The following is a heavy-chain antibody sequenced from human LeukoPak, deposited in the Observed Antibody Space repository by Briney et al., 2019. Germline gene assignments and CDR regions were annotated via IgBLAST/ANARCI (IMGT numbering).Heavy chain of an antibody. D-gene: IGHD4-23*01. V-gene: IGHV4-59*01. CDR2: SGST. Sequence: SQTLSLTCTVSGVSLSDYYCSWIRQPPGRGLKWIAYSGSTNYNHSLKSRVIISVDTSKNQFSLKLSPVTAADTAVYYCARVGIDYSGNIIKYYFDYWGQGTLVTVSS. CDR1: GVSLSDYY. J-gene: IGHJ4*02. CDR3: ARVGIDYSGNIIKYYFDY.